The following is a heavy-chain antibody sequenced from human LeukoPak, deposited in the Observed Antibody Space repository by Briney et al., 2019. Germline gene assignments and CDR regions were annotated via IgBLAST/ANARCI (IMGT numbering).Heavy chain of an antibody. CDR3: ARAPSEIGGYYPEYFRH. Sequence: GSLRLSCAASGFTFSTYWMHWVRQAPGKGLVWVSRIKSDGSTNYADSVKGRFTISRDNAKNTVSLQMNSLRPEDTGVYYCARAPSEIGGYYPEYFRHWGQGTLVTVSS. CDR1: GFTFSTYW. CDR2: IKSDGST. J-gene: IGHJ1*01. D-gene: IGHD3-22*01. V-gene: IGHV3-74*01.